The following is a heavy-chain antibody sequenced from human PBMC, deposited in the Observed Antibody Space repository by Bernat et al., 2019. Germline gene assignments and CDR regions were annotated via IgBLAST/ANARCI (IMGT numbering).Heavy chain of an antibody. CDR2: ISWDGGST. D-gene: IGHD4-11*01. Sequence: EVQLVESGGVVVQPGGSLRLSCAASGFTFDDYTMHWVRQAPGKGLEWVSLISWDGGSTYYADSVKGRFTISRDNSKNSLYLQMNSLRTEDTALYYCAKDDGMTTVTMDAFDIWGQGTMVTVSS. V-gene: IGHV3-43*01. CDR1: GFTFDDYT. J-gene: IGHJ3*02. CDR3: AKDDGMTTVTMDAFDI.